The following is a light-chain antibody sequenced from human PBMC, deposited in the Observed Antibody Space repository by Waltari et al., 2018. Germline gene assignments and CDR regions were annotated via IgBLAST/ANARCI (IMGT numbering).Light chain of an antibody. J-gene: IGLJ1*01. CDR1: SSDVGNYNL. CDR2: AGS. CDR3: CSYAGSSTYV. V-gene: IGLV2-23*01. Sequence: QSALTQPASVSGSPGQSITISCTGTSSDVGNYNLVSWYQQHPGKAPKLMISAGSKRPSGVSNRFSGCKSGNTASLTISGLQAEDEADYYCCSYAGSSTYVFGTGTKVTVL.